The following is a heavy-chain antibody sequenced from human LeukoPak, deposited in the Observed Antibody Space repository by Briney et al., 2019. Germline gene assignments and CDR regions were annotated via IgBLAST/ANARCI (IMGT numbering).Heavy chain of an antibody. D-gene: IGHD3-10*01. Sequence: HGQSLRLSCAASGSTLNTFEMSWVRQAPGKGLEWLSYIKTSGNTKFSAAAEKGCSIITRDNARNALYQQRNSLRTDDTAVYYSAGDIRLWFVADLGGQGTLFTVSS. CDR2: IKTSGNTK. J-gene: IGHJ4*02. CDR3: AGDIRLWFVADL. CDR1: GSTLNTFE. V-gene: IGHV3-48*03.